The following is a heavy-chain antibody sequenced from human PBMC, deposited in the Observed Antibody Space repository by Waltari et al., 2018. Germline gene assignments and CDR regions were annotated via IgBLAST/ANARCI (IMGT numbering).Heavy chain of an antibody. J-gene: IGHJ4*02. D-gene: IGHD4-17*01. CDR2: IYYSGST. CDR1: CGSISSRSYY. Sequence: QLQLQESGPGLVKPSETLSLTCTVSCGSISSRSYYSSWIRQPPGKGLEWIGSIYYSGSTYYNPALKSRVTISVDTSKNQFSLKLSSVTAADTAVYYCARHINPPYGAADYWGQGTLVTVSS. V-gene: IGHV4-39*01. CDR3: ARHINPPYGAADY.